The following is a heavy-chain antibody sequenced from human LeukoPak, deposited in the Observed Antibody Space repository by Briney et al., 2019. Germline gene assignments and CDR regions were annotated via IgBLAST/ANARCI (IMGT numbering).Heavy chain of an antibody. CDR1: GFLLSRYW. V-gene: IGHV3-7*04. CDR3: ARDASDPKPFEY. Sequence: PGGSLRLSCAASGFLLSRYWMSWIRQAPGKGLEWVANIKQDGSEKHYIDSVKGRFTISRDNAKNSQYLQMNSLRAEDTAVYYCARDASDPKPFEYWGQGILVTVSS. CDR2: IKQDGSEK. J-gene: IGHJ4*02.